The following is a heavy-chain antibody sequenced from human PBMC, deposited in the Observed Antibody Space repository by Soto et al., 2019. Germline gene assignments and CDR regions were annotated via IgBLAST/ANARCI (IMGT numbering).Heavy chain of an antibody. CDR1: GFTFSSYG. CDR3: AKVNIVATMLGMDV. CDR2: ISYDGSNK. Sequence: GGSLRLSCAASGFTFSSYGMHWVRQAPGKGLEWVAVISYDGSNKYYADSVKGRFTISRDNSKNTLYLQMNSLRAEDTAVYYCAKVNIVATMLGMDVWGQGITVTVSS. V-gene: IGHV3-30*18. D-gene: IGHD5-12*01. J-gene: IGHJ6*02.